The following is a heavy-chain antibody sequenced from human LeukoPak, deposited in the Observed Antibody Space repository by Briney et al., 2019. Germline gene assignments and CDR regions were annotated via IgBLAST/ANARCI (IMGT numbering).Heavy chain of an antibody. V-gene: IGHV4-34*01. CDR3: ARGSRYYDFWSGYSNPHYYYYYYMDV. Sequence: SETLSLTCTVSGGSISSYYWSWIRQPPGKGLEWIGEINHSGSTNYNPSLKSRVTISVDTSKNQFSLKLSSVTAADTAVYYCARGSRYYDFWSGYSNPHYYYYYYMDVWGKGTTATVSS. J-gene: IGHJ6*03. CDR2: INHSGST. D-gene: IGHD3-3*01. CDR1: GGSISSYY.